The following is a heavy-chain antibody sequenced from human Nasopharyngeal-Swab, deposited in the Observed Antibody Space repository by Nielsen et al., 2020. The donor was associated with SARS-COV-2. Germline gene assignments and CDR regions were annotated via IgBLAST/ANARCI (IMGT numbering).Heavy chain of an antibody. CDR1: GFTFDEYA. CDR2: ISWNSGRT. Sequence: GGSLRLSCAASGFTFDEYAMHWVRKAPGKGLEWVSGISWNSGRTGYADSVKGRFTTSRDNAKNSLHLHMNSLRAEDTALYYCAKARVRYGDYSPFDYWGQGTLVTVSS. CDR3: AKARVRYGDYSPFDY. J-gene: IGHJ4*02. V-gene: IGHV3-9*01. D-gene: IGHD4-17*01.